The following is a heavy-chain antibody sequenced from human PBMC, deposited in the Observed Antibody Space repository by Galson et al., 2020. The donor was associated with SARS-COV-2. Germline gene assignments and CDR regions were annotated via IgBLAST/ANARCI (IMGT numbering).Heavy chain of an antibody. J-gene: IGHJ4*02. CDR2: IYHSGST. CDR1: GGSISSGGYS. CDR3: ARGGGILTGDSKFDY. V-gene: IGHV4-30-2*01. Sequence: ASETLSLTCAVSGGSISSGGYSWSWIRQPPGKGLEWIGYIYHSGSTYYNPSLKSRVTISVDRSKNQFSLKLSSVTAADTAVYYCARGGGILTGDSKFDYWGQGTLVTVSS. D-gene: IGHD3-9*01.